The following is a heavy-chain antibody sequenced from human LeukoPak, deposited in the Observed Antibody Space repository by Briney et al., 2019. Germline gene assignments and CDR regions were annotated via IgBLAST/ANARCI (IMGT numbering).Heavy chain of an antibody. CDR3: AKAAAYYYDSSGYSYYYMDV. CDR1: GFTFSSYA. J-gene: IGHJ6*03. V-gene: IGHV3-23*01. Sequence: GGSLRLSCAASGFTFSSYAMSWVRQAPGKGLEWVSAISGSGGSTYYADSVKGRFTISRDNSKNTLYLQMNGLRAEDTAVYYCAKAAAYYYDSSGYSYYYMDVWGKGTTVTVSS. CDR2: ISGSGGST. D-gene: IGHD3-22*01.